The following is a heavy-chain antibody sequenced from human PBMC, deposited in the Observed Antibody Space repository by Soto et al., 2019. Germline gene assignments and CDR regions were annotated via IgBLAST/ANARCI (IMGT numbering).Heavy chain of an antibody. CDR1: GYTFTSYG. CDR3: ARFGGGSGYYYYYYGMDV. D-gene: IGHD3-3*01. V-gene: IGHV1-18*01. CDR2: ISAYNGNT. J-gene: IGHJ6*02. Sequence: ASVKVSCKASGYTFTSYGISWVRQAPGQGLEWMGWISAYNGNTNYAQKLQGRFTMTTDTSTSTAYMELRSLRSDDTAVYYWARFGGGSGYYYYYYGMDVWGQGTTVTVSS.